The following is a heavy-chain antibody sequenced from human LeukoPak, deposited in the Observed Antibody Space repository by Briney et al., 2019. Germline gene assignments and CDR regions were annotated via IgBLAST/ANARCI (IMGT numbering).Heavy chain of an antibody. J-gene: IGHJ4*02. CDR3: ATGSKGSYYYDSSTYDY. V-gene: IGHV1-24*01. Sequence: GASVKVSCKVSGYTLTELSMHWVRQAPGKGLEWMGGFDPEDGETIYAQKFQGRVTMTEDTSTDTAYMELSGLRSEDTAVYYCATGSKGSYYYDSSTYDYWGQGTLVTVSS. D-gene: IGHD3-22*01. CDR2: FDPEDGET. CDR1: GYTLTELS.